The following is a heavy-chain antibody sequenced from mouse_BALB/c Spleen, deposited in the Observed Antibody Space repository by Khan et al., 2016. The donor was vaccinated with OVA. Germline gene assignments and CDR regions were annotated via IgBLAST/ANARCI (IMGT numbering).Heavy chain of an antibody. V-gene: IGHV3-8*02. J-gene: IGHJ3*01. Sequence: VQLKQSGPSLVKPSQTLSLTCSVTGDSITSGYWNWIRKFPGNKLEYMGYIIYTGYTYYNPSLKSRISITRHTSKNQYYLQLNSVTDDDTATYYCARSTYRYAFVYWGQGTLVTVSA. CDR1: GDSITSGY. CDR2: IIYTGYT. CDR3: ARSTYRYAFVY. D-gene: IGHD2-14*01.